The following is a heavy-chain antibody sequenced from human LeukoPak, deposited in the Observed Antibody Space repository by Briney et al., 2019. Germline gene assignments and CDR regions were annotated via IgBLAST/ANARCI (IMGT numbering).Heavy chain of an antibody. D-gene: IGHD6-13*01. CDR1: GGSISSYY. CDR3: ARVYSRSISDY. J-gene: IGHJ4*02. V-gene: IGHV4-59*01. Sequence: SETLSLTCTVSGGSISSYYWSWIRQPPGKGLEWIGYIYYSGSTNYNPSLKSRVTISVDTSKNQFSLKLSSVTAADTAVYYCARVYSRSISDYWGQGTLVTVSS. CDR2: IYYSGST.